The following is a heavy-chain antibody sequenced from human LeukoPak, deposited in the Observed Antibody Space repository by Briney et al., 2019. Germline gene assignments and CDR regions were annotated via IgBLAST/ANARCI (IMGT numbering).Heavy chain of an antibody. CDR2: ISYDRSNK. D-gene: IGHD6-19*01. CDR1: GFTFSSYA. V-gene: IGHV3-30-3*01. CDR3: ARESSSGRSNWFDP. J-gene: IGHJ5*02. Sequence: GGSLRLSCAASGFTFSSYAMHWVRQAPGKGLEWVAVISYDRSNKYCADSVKGRFTISRDNSKNTLYLQMNSLRAEDTAVYYCARESSSGRSNWFDPWGQGTLVTVSS.